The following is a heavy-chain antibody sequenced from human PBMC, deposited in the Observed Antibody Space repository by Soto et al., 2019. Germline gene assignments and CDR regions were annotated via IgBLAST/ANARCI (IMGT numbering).Heavy chain of an antibody. CDR1: GHSSTHNG. Sequence: QLQLVQSGAELKMPGASVKVSCKASGHSSTHNGISWVRRAPGQGLEWMGWININRGDVNHAPKFQGRATLTTDTSTTTAYMELRSLRLDDTAVYFCATDDMNRGRFDFWGHGTLVTVSS. V-gene: IGHV1-18*01. J-gene: IGHJ4*01. CDR3: ATDDMNRGRFDF. CDR2: ININRGDV.